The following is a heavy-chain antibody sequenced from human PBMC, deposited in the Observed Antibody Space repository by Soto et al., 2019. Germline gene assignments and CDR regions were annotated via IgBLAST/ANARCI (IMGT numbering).Heavy chain of an antibody. CDR1: GYTFTSYA. CDR3: ARGWFGEFVDYFDY. CDR2: ISAYNGNT. J-gene: IGHJ4*02. Sequence: ASVKVSCKASGYTFTSYAISWVRQALGQGLEWMGWISAYNGNTNYAQKVQGRVTMTTDTSTSTAYMELRSLRSDDTAVYYCARGWFGEFVDYFDYWGQGTLVTVSS. D-gene: IGHD3-10*01. V-gene: IGHV1-18*01.